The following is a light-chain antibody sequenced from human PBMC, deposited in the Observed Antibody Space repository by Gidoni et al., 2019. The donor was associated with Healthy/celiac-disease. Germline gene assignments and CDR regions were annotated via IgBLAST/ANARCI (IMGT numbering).Light chain of an antibody. CDR2: DVS. CDR3: CSYAGSYNYV. Sequence: QSALTQPRSVSGSPGPPVTISCTGTSSDVGGYNYVSWYQQHPGKAPKLMIYDVSKRPSGVPDRFSGSKSGNTASLTISGLQAEDEADYYCCSYAGSYNYVFGTGTKVTVL. CDR1: SSDVGGYNY. J-gene: IGLJ1*01. V-gene: IGLV2-11*01.